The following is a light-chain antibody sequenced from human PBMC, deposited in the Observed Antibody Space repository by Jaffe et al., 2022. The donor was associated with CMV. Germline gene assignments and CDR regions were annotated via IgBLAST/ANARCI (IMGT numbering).Light chain of an antibody. CDR3: QQSYSSPFT. J-gene: IGKJ2*01. V-gene: IGKV1-39*01. CDR1: QSISTF. CDR2: RAS. Sequence: DIQMTQSPSSLSTSVGDRVTITCRASQSISTFLNWYQQRPGKAPKLLIYRASSLQSGVPSRFSGSGSGTDFTLTISSLQPEDFATYYCQQSYSSPFTFGQGTKLEI.